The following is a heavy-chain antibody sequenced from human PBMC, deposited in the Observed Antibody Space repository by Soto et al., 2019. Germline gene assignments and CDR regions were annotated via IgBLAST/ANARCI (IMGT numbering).Heavy chain of an antibody. D-gene: IGHD3-22*01. V-gene: IGHV3-53*01. CDR1: VFTVSSNY. CDR2: IYSGGST. CDR3: ARGGPYYYDSSGLFDY. Sequence: WWSLRLSCAASVFTVSSNYMSWFRQAPGKGLEWVSVIYSGGSTYYADSVKGRFTISRDNSKNTLYLQMNSLRAEDTAVYYCARGGPYYYDSSGLFDYWGQGTLVTVSS. J-gene: IGHJ4*02.